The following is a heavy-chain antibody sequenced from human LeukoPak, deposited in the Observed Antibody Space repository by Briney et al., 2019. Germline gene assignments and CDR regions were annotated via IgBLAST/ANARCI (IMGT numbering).Heavy chain of an antibody. CDR3: ARRESSGFYCFFFDF. CDR1: GGSFRNNH. V-gene: IGHV4-34*01. J-gene: IGHJ4*02. D-gene: IGHD3-22*01. CDR2: VNPGGST. Sequence: PSETLSLTCAVYGGSFRNNHWSWIRQSPGKGLEWIGEVNPGGSTNHNPSLKSRVIMSVDTSKNQFSLSLRSLTAADTAVYYCARRESSGFYCFFFDFWAQGTLVTVSS.